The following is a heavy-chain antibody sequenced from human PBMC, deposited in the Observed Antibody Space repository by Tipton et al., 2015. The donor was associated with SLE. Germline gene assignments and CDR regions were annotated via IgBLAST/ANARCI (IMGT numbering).Heavy chain of an antibody. J-gene: IGHJ4*02. Sequence: QLVQSGGGVVQPGRSLRLSCATFGFSFSSYGMHWVRQAPGKGLEWVAVIWYDGSNKYYADSVKGRFTISRDNSKNTLYLQMNSLRAEDTAVYYCARDRSSSWYGGDYWGQGTLVTVSS. V-gene: IGHV3-33*01. CDR3: ARDRSSSWYGGDY. D-gene: IGHD6-13*01. CDR1: GFSFSSYG. CDR2: IWYDGSNK.